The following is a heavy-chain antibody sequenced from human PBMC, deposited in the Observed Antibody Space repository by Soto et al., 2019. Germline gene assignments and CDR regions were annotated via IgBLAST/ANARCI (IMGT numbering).Heavy chain of an antibody. Sequence: GGSLRLSCAASGFTFSTFWMHWVRQAPGKGLVWVSRISSDGSRTSYADSVKDRFTISRDNAKNTLYLQMNSLRAEDTAIYYCARVYSSLSSYDYWGQGTLVTVSS. CDR1: GFTFSTFW. J-gene: IGHJ4*02. CDR2: ISSDGSRT. D-gene: IGHD5-18*01. CDR3: ARVYSSLSSYDY. V-gene: IGHV3-74*01.